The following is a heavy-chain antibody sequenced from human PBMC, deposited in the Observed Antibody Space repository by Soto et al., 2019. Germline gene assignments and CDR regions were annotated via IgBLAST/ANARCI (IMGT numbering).Heavy chain of an antibody. Sequence: GGSLRLSCAASGFTFGDYYMSWIRQAPGKGLEWVSYISSSGSTIYYADSVKGRFTISRDNAKNSLYLQMNSLRAEDTAVYYCACKPSEPGISYYYYMDVWGKGTSDTVSS. D-gene: IGHD1-1*01. CDR1: GFTFGDYY. J-gene: IGHJ6*03. V-gene: IGHV3-11*01. CDR2: ISSSGSTI. CDR3: ACKPSEPGISYYYYMDV.